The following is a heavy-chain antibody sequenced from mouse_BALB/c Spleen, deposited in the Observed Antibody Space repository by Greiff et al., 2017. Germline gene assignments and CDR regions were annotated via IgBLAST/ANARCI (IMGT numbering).Heavy chain of an antibody. J-gene: IGHJ2*01. D-gene: IGHD5-5*01. Sequence: VQLQQSGAELVRPGTSVKISCKASGYTFTNYWLGWVKQRPGHGLEWIGDIYPGGGYTNYNEKFKGKATLTADTSSSTAYMQLSSLTSEDSAVYFCARGDHYLEPFDYWGQGTTLTVSS. CDR2: IYPGGGYT. CDR1: GYTFTNYW. V-gene: IGHV1-63*02. CDR3: ARGDHYLEPFDY.